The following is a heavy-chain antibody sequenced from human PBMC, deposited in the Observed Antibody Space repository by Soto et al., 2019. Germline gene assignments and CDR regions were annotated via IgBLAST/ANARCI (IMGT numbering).Heavy chain of an antibody. CDR2: ISGYNGNT. Sequence: QVQLVQSRGEVKKPGASVKVSCKTSGYSFTTYGISWVRQAPGQGLEWMGWISGYNGNTNYAQKLQGRVTMTTDTTTGKAYVELRSLRSDDRAVYYCAREGPPPYYYNGMDVWGQGSTVTVPS. CDR1: GYSFTTYG. J-gene: IGHJ6*02. CDR3: AREGPPPYYYNGMDV. V-gene: IGHV1-18*01.